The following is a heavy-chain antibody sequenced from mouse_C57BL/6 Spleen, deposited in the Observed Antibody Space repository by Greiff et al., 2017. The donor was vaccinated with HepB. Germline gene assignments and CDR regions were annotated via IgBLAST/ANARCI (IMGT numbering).Heavy chain of an antibody. D-gene: IGHD1-1*01. CDR1: GYTFTSYW. CDR3: AREDYYGSSHYFDY. Sequence: VQLQQSGAELVKPGASVKLSCKASGYTFTSYWMHWVKQRPGQGLEWIGMIHPNSGSTNYNEKFKSKATLTVDKSSSTAYMQRSSLTSEDSAVYYGAREDYYGSSHYFDYWGQGTTLTVSS. J-gene: IGHJ2*01. CDR2: IHPNSGST. V-gene: IGHV1-64*01.